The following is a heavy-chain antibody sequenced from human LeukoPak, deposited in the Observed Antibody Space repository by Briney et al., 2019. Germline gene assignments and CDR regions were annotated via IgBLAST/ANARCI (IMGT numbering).Heavy chain of an antibody. CDR2: ISNSGIYI. CDR1: GFIFSSYS. CDR3: ARAAGTGIFAGFDY. J-gene: IGHJ4*02. V-gene: IGHV3-21*01. Sequence: PGGSLRLSCAASGFIFSSYSMNWVRQAPGKGLEWVSSISNSGIYIFYADSVKGRFTISRDNAKNSLYLQMNSLRAEDTAVYYCARAAGTGIFAGFDYWGQGTLVTVSS. D-gene: IGHD3-10*01.